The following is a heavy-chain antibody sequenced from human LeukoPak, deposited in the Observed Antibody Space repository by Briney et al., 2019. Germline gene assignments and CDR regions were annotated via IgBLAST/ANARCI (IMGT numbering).Heavy chain of an antibody. J-gene: IGHJ4*02. D-gene: IGHD3-3*01. CDR1: GFTFSSYG. CDR2: ISYDGSNT. V-gene: IGHV3-30*18. CDR3: AKVLRFLEWCPQGDSFDY. Sequence: GGSLRLSCAASGFTFSSYGMHWVRQAPGKGLEWVAVISYDGSNTYYADSVKGRFTISRDKSKNTLYLQMNSLRADDTAVYFCAKVLRFLEWCPQGDSFDYWGQGTLVTVSS.